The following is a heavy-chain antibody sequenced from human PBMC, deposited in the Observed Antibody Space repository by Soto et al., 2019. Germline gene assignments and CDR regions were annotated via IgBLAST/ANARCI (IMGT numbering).Heavy chain of an antibody. Sequence: GASVKLSCKASGYTFTSYAMHWVRQAPGQRLEWMGWINAGNGNTKYSQKFQGRVTITRDTSASTAYMELSSLRSEDTAVYYCARFPTPVVAATGYYYGMDVWGQGTTVTVS. CDR3: ARFPTPVVAATGYYYGMDV. D-gene: IGHD2-15*01. CDR2: INAGNGNT. CDR1: GYTFTSYA. J-gene: IGHJ6*02. V-gene: IGHV1-3*01.